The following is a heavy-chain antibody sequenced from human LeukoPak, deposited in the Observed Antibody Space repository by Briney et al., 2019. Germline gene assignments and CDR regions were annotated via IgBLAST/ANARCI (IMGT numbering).Heavy chain of an antibody. CDR1: GFTFSSYS. J-gene: IGHJ4*02. CDR3: ARVGGSSYFDY. V-gene: IGHV3-21*01. CDR2: ISSSGSYI. Sequence: GGSLRLSCAASGFTFSSYSMNWVRQAPGKGLEWVSSISSSGSYIYYADSMKGRFTISRDNSKNTLYLQMNSLRAEDTAVYYCARVGGSSYFDYWGQGTLVTVSS. D-gene: IGHD3-16*01.